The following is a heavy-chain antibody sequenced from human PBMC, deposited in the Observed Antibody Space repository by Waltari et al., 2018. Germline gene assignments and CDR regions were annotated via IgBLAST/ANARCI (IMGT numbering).Heavy chain of an antibody. CDR2: ISGSGGST. CDR1: GFTFSSYA. CDR3: ARVHRNWFDP. V-gene: IGHV3-23*01. Sequence: EVQLLESGGGLVQRGGSLRLSCAASGFTFSSYAMSWVRQAPGKGLECVSAISGSGGSTYYADSVKGRFTISRDNSKNTLYLQMNSLRAEDTAVYYCARVHRNWFDPWGQGTLVTVSS. J-gene: IGHJ5*02.